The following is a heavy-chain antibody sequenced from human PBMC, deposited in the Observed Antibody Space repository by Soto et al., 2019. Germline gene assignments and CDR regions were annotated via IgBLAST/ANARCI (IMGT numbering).Heavy chain of an antibody. V-gene: IGHV4-31*03. CDR3: ASTMIVPYYFDY. J-gene: IGHJ4*02. Sequence: SETLSLTCTVSGGSISSGGYYWSWIRQHPGEGLEWIGYIYYSGSTYYNPSLKSRVTISVDTSKNQFSLKLSSVTAADTAVYYCASTMIVPYYFDYWGQGTLVTVSS. CDR1: GGSISSGGYY. D-gene: IGHD3-22*01. CDR2: IYYSGST.